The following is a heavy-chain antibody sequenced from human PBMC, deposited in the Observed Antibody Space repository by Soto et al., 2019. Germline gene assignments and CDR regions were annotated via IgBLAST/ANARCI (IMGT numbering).Heavy chain of an antibody. D-gene: IGHD4-17*01. CDR1: GASVSSSSYY. V-gene: IGHV4-61*01. CDR3: ARVAYRLTRGRYFDY. Sequence: QVQLQESAPGLLKPSETLSLTCTVSGASVSSSSYYWSCIRQPPGMGLGWIGDIYYSGSTNFNPSLKSRVTISVDTSRNQFSLKLTSVTAADTAVYYCARVAYRLTRGRYFDYWGQGTLVTVSS. CDR2: IYYSGST. J-gene: IGHJ4*02.